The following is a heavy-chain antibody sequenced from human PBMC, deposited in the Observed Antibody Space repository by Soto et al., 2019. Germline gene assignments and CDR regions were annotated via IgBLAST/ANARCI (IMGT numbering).Heavy chain of an antibody. V-gene: IGHV3-23*01. CDR1: GFTFSSYA. CDR2: ISGSGGST. D-gene: IGHD6-25*01. Sequence: EVQLLESGGGLVQPGGSLRLSCAASGFTFSSYAMSWVRQAPGKGLEWVSAISGSGGSTYYADSVKGRFTISRDNSKNPLYLQMNSLRAEDTAVYYCAKEGAAAVYYYYGMDVWGQGTTVTVSS. J-gene: IGHJ6*02. CDR3: AKEGAAAVYYYYGMDV.